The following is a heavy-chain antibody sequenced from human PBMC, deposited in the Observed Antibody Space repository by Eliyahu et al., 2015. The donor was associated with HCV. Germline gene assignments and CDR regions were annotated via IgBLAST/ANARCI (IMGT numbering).Heavy chain of an antibody. V-gene: IGHV3-21*01. J-gene: IGHJ4*02. D-gene: IGHD4-17*01. CDR2: ISSSSSYI. CDR1: GFTFXSYS. CDR3: ARATYGDYGSHTPFDY. Sequence: EVQLVESGGGLVKPGGSLRLSCAASGFTFXSYSMNWVRQAPGKGLEWVSSISSSSSYIYYADSVKGRFTISRDNAKNSLYLQMNSLRAEDTAVYYCARATYGDYGSHTPFDYWGQGTLVTVSS.